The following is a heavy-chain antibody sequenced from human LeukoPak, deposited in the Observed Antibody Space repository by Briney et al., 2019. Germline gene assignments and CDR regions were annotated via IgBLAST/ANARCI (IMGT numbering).Heavy chain of an antibody. CDR1: GFTFSSYS. V-gene: IGHV3-21*01. CDR2: INSSSSYT. D-gene: IGHD3-10*01. CDR3: ATPPYYYGSGKENY. Sequence: GGSLRLSCAASGFTFSSYSMNWVRQAPGKGLEWVSSINSSSSYTYYADSVKGRFTISRDNAKNSLYLQMNSLRAEDTAVYYCATPPYYYGSGKENYWGQGTLVTVSS. J-gene: IGHJ4*02.